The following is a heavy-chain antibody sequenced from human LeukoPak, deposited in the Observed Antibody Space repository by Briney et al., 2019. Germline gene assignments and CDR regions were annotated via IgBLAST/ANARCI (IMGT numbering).Heavy chain of an antibody. CDR2: IYHSGST. CDR1: GYSISSGYY. J-gene: IGHJ4*02. CDR3: ARAAPMGYSSSWYGYFDY. Sequence: SETLSLTCTVSGYSISSGYYWGWIRQPPGKGLEWIGSIYHSGSTYYNPSLKSRVTISVDTSKNQFSLKLSSVTAADTAVYYCARAAPMGYSSSWYGYFDYWGQGTLVTVSS. D-gene: IGHD6-13*01. V-gene: IGHV4-38-2*02.